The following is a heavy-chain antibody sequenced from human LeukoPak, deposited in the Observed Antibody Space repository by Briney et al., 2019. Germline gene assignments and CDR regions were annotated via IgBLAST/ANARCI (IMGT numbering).Heavy chain of an antibody. J-gene: IGHJ4*02. CDR1: GFTFSSYA. D-gene: IGHD3-10*01. Sequence: GGSLRLSCAASGFTFSSYAMSWVRQAPGKGLEWVAVIWSDGSHKYYADSVKGRFTISRDNSKNTLYLQMNSLRAEDTAVYSCARASGPFDYWGQGTLVTVSS. CDR3: ARASGPFDY. CDR2: IWSDGSHK. V-gene: IGHV3-33*08.